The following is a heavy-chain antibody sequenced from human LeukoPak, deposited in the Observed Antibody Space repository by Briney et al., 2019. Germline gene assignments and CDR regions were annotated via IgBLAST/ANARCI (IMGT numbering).Heavy chain of an antibody. CDR3: AKVPHSWGLFDS. CDR1: GFTFSRYG. J-gene: IGHJ4*02. CDR2: IRDDGSTR. V-gene: IGHV3-30*02. D-gene: IGHD3-16*01. Sequence: GGSLRLSCAASGFTFSRYGLHWVRQAPGKGLEWVAFIRDDGSTRYYADSVKGRFTVSRDNSKNTLYLQMDSLRTEDTAIYYCAKVPHSWGLFDSWGQGTLVTVSS.